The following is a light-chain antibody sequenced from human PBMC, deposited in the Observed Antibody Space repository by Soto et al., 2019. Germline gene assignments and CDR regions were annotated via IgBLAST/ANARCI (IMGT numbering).Light chain of an antibody. V-gene: IGKV3-11*01. CDR1: QSVSSY. CDR3: QQYSSMLS. Sequence: EIVLTQSPATLSLSPGERATLSCRASQSVSSYLAWYQQKPGQAPRLLIYDASNRATGIPARFSGSGSGTDFTLTISSLQPEDVATYYCQQYSSMLSFGGGTEVDLK. CDR2: DAS. J-gene: IGKJ4*01.